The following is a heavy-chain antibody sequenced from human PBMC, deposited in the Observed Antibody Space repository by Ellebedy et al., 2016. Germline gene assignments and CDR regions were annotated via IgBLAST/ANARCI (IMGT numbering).Heavy chain of an antibody. Sequence: SETLSLXXRVSGDSINTDHWSWIRQPPGKGLEWVGYIYYSGSTNYNPSLKSRVTISVDTSKNQFSLKLSSVTAADTAVYYCARSYCSSTSCYMGVFDYWGQGTLVTVSS. CDR3: ARSYCSSTSCYMGVFDY. V-gene: IGHV4-59*01. CDR1: GDSINTDH. J-gene: IGHJ4*02. CDR2: IYYSGST. D-gene: IGHD2-2*02.